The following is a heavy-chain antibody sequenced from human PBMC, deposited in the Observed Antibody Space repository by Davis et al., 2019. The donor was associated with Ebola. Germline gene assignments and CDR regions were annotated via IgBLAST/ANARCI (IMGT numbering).Heavy chain of an antibody. J-gene: IGHJ5*01. V-gene: IGHV4-30-4*01. CDR2: IYYTGST. D-gene: IGHD6-19*01. CDR1: GGSLTGGNYY. CDR3: ARCYRWIGWYEKVWFDS. Sequence: SETLSLTCSVSGGSLTGGNYYWSWIRQSPGKGLEWIGYIYYTGSTYYNPSLESRVSMSVDTSKTQFSLKLNSVTAADTAMYYCARCYRWIGWYEKVWFDSWGQGTQVTVSS.